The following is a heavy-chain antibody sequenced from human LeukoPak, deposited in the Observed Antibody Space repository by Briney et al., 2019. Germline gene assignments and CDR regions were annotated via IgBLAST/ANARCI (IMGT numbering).Heavy chain of an antibody. CDR3: ARALVAGVTLNALDI. CDR2: IKYDGSST. J-gene: IGHJ3*02. V-gene: IGHV3-74*01. D-gene: IGHD2-15*01. Sequence: PGGSLRLSCAASGFTFSSYWMHWVRQAPGKGLVWVARIKYDGSSTNYADSVKGRFIISRDNAKKTLYVQMNSLRAEDTAVYYCARALVAGVTLNALDIWGQGTMVTVSS. CDR1: GFTFSSYW.